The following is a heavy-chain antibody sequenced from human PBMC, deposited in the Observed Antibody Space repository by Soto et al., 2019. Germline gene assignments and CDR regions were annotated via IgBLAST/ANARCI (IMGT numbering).Heavy chain of an antibody. Sequence: GGSLRLSCAASGFTFISYGMHWVRQAPGKGLEWVAVISYDGSNKYYADSVKGRFTISRDNSKNTLYLQMNSLRAEDTAVYYCAKDLTGDHYFDYWGQGTLVTAPQ. CDR2: ISYDGSNK. D-gene: IGHD2-21*02. CDR1: GFTFISYG. J-gene: IGHJ4*02. V-gene: IGHV3-30*18. CDR3: AKDLTGDHYFDY.